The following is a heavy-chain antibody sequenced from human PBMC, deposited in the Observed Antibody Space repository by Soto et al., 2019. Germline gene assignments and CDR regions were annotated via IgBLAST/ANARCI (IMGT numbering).Heavy chain of an antibody. V-gene: IGHV4-4*02. J-gene: IGHJ6*02. CDR2: IYHSGST. CDR3: AKGKVAYDNSGLQYFYYFPMNV. D-gene: IGHD3-22*01. CDR1: GGSISSSNW. Sequence: SETLSLTCAVSGGSISSSNWWSWVRQPPGKGLEWIGEIYHSGSTNYNPSLKSRVTISVDKSKNQFSLKLSSVTAADTAVYYCAKGKVAYDNSGLQYFYYFPMNVWGQGTTVTVSS.